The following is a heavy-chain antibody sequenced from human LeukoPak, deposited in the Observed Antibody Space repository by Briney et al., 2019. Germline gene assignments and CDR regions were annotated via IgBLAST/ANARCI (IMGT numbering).Heavy chain of an antibody. CDR3: ARYYCSGVCYNFDY. Sequence: SETLSLTCTVSGGSISGYVWSWIRQPPGKGLEWIGYIFYSGSTNYNPSLKSRVTISVDTSKNQFSLKLSSVTAADTAVYYCARYYCSGVCYNFDYWGQGTLVTVSS. CDR1: GGSISGYV. V-gene: IGHV4-59*08. CDR2: IFYSGST. D-gene: IGHD2-21*02. J-gene: IGHJ4*02.